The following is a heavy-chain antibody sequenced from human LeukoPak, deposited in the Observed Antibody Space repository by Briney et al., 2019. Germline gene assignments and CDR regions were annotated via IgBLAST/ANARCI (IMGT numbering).Heavy chain of an antibody. V-gene: IGHV1-2*02. D-gene: IGHD6-19*01. CDR1: GYTFTDYY. J-gene: IGHJ4*02. CDR3: APRRVAADKGFDY. CDR2: MNPNSGDT. Sequence: ASVKVSCKASGYTFTDYYMHWMRQAPGQGPEWMGWMNPNSGDTNYAQKFQGRVTMTRDTSITTAYMELSSLRSDDTAVYYCAPRRVAADKGFDYWGQGTLVTVSS.